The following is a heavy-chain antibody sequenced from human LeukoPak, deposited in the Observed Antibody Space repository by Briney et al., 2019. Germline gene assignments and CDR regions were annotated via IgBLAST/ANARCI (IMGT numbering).Heavy chain of an antibody. CDR1: GFTFDDYA. J-gene: IGHJ4*02. CDR3: AKGYYFDY. CDR2: ISWNSGSI. V-gene: IGHV3-9*01. Sequence: GGSLRLSCAASGFTFDDYAMHWVRQAPGKGLEWVTGISWNSGSIGYADSVKGRFTISRDNAKNSLYLQMNSLRAEDTAVYYCAKGYYFDYWGQGTLVTVSS.